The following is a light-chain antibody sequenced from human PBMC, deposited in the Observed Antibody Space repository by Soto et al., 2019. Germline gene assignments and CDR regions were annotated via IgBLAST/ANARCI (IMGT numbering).Light chain of an antibody. V-gene: IGKV3-20*01. CDR1: QIVSSSY. CDR3: QQYGGSPIT. CDR2: GAS. Sequence: EIVMTQSPATLSVSPGERATLSCRASQIVSSSYLAWYQQKPGQAPRLLISGASSRATGIPDRFSGSGSETDFTLTISRLEPEDFALYYCQQYGGSPITFGQGTRLEIK. J-gene: IGKJ5*01.